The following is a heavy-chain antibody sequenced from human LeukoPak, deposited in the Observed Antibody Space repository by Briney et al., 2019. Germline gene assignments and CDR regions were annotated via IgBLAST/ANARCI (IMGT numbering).Heavy chain of an antibody. CDR2: IWYDGSNK. V-gene: IGHV3-33*08. Sequence: GGSLRLSCAASGFTFSSYSMNWVRQAPGKGLEWVAVIWYDGSNKYYADSVKGRFTISRDNSKNTLYLQMNSLRAEDTAVYYCAREWEAAAGHYFDYWGQGTLVTVSS. CDR1: GFTFSSYS. D-gene: IGHD6-13*01. CDR3: AREWEAAAGHYFDY. J-gene: IGHJ4*02.